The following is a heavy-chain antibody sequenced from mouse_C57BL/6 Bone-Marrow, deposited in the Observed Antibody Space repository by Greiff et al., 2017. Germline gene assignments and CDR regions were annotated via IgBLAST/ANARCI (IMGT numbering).Heavy chain of an antibody. Sequence: DVHLVESGGGLVQPKGSLKLSCAASGFTFNTYAMHWVRQAPGTGLEWVARIRSKSSNYATYYADSVKNRFTISRDDSQSMLYLKMNNLKTEDTAVYYCVREGYGYGPFAYWGQGTLVTVSA. CDR1: GFTFNTYA. V-gene: IGHV10-3*01. CDR2: IRSKSSNYAT. CDR3: VREGYGYGPFAY. J-gene: IGHJ3*01. D-gene: IGHD2-2*01.